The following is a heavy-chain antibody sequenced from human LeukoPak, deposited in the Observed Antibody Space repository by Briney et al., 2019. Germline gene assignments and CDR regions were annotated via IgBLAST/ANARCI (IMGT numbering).Heavy chain of an antibody. Sequence: SETLSLTCTVSGDSISSSSYGWDWIRQPPGKGGEWIENIYNSANTHDNPSMKTRITMSVYTTKNQFSLKLNSVTAADTGIYYCARHSRSGYIGYENAFDIWGQGTMVTVFS. D-gene: IGHD5-12*01. CDR1: GDSISSSSYG. CDR2: IYNSANT. V-gene: IGHV4-39*01. CDR3: ARHSRSGYIGYENAFDI. J-gene: IGHJ3*02.